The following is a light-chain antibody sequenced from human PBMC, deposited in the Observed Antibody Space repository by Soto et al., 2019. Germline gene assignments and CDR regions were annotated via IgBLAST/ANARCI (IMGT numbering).Light chain of an antibody. CDR3: QQYMSSVT. V-gene: IGKV3-20*01. CDR1: QSVDSTF. J-gene: IGKJ1*01. Sequence: EIVLTQSPGSLSLSPGERATLSCRASQSVDSTFFAGYQKKPCQAPRLLIYGSSKRATGVPDRFSGSGSGTDFTLTISRLEPEDFAVYYCQQYMSSVTFGQGTKVEI. CDR2: GSS.